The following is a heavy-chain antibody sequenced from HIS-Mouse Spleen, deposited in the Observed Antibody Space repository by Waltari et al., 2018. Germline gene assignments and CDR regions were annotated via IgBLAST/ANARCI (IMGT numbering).Heavy chain of an antibody. V-gene: IGHV3-33*06. CDR2: IWYDGSNK. Sequence: QVQLVESGGGVVQPGRSLRLSCAASGFTFSSYGMHWVGQAPGKGLEWVAVIWYDGSNKYYADSVKGRFTISRDNSKNTLYLQMNSLRAEDTAVYYCAKDLARKDSGYDAFDIWGQGTMVTVSS. J-gene: IGHJ3*02. CDR1: GFTFSSYG. D-gene: IGHD5-12*01. CDR3: AKDLARKDSGYDAFDI.